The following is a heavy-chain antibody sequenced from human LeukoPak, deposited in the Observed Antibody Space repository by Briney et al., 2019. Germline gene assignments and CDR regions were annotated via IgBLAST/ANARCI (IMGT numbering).Heavy chain of an antibody. V-gene: IGHV1-24*01. D-gene: IGHD3-10*01. CDR1: GYTLTELS. CDR3: ARDHWVTMVRGVIPLYGLDV. J-gene: IGHJ6*02. CDR2: FDPEDGET. Sequence: ASVKVSCKVSGYTLTELSMHWVRQAPGKGLEWMGGFDPEDGETIYAQKFQGRVTMTEDTSTDTAYMELSSLRAEDTAVYYCARDHWVTMVRGVIPLYGLDVWGQGSTVTVSS.